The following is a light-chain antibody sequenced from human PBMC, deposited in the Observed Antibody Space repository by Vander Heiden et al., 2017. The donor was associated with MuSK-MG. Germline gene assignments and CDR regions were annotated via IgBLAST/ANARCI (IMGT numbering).Light chain of an antibody. Sequence: EIVLTQSPGTLSLSPGERATLSCRASQSVSSSYLAWYQQKPGQAPRRLIYGAYSRGTGIPDFTLTLSRREPEDFAVYYCQQDGSSPPLTFGGGTKVEIK. CDR2: GAY. CDR3: QQDGSSPPLT. J-gene: IGKJ4*01. V-gene: IGKV3-20*01. CDR1: QSVSSSY.